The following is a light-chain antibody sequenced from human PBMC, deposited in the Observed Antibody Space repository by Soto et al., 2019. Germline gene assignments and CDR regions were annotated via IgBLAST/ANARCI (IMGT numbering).Light chain of an antibody. CDR2: KAS. V-gene: IGKV1-5*03. Sequence: DIQMTQSPSTLSASVGDRVTITCRASQSISSWLAWYQQKPGKAPKLLIYKASSLESGVPSRFSGSGSGTEFTLTISSLQPDDSATYYCQQYKTYSAFGPGTKVDIK. J-gene: IGKJ3*01. CDR3: QQYKTYSA. CDR1: QSISSW.